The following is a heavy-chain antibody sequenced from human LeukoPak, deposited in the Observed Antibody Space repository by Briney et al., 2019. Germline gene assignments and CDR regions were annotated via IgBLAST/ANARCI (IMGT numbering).Heavy chain of an antibody. CDR1: GGTFSSYA. CDR3: ARVGDYSSGWHHYYFDY. V-gene: IGHV1-69*05. D-gene: IGHD6-19*01. Sequence: GASVKVSCKASGGTFSSYAISWVRQAPGQGLEWMGGIIPIFGTANYAQKLQGRVTMTTDTSTSTAYMELRSLRSDDTAVYYCARVGDYSSGWHHYYFDYWGQGTLVTVSS. J-gene: IGHJ4*02. CDR2: IIPIFGTA.